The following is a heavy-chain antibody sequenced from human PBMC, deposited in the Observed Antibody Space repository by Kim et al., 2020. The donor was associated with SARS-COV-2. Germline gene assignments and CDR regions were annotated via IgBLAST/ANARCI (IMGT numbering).Heavy chain of an antibody. CDR1: GDSVSSNNAA. V-gene: IGHV6-1*01. Sequence: SQTLSLTCAISGDSVSSNNAAWNYIRQSPSRGLEWLGRTYYRSKWYYDYAVSVKSRITITPDTSKNQFSLYLNSVTPEDTAVYYCARGGHSSGWYGGMDVWGHGTPVTVSS. CDR3: ARGGHSSGWYGGMDV. J-gene: IGHJ6*02. CDR2: TYYRSKWYY. D-gene: IGHD6-19*01.